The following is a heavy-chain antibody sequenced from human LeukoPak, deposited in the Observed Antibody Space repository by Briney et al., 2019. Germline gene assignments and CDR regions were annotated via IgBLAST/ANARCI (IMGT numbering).Heavy chain of an antibody. J-gene: IGHJ6*02. Sequence: PGGSLRRCCSASAFTFNNYAMHWVRQAPGKGLEYVSAITINGGTTCYADSVKGRFTISRDNSKNALYLQMSSLRAEDTAVYHCVKSLDTGMVWYHYGMDVWGQGTTVTVSS. D-gene: IGHD5-18*01. CDR2: ITINGGTT. V-gene: IGHV3-64D*09. CDR3: VKSLDTGMVWYHYGMDV. CDR1: AFTFNNYA.